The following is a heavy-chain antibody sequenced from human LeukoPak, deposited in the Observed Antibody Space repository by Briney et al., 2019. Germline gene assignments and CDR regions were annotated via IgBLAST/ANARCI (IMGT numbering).Heavy chain of an antibody. CDR2: INPCGGST. V-gene: IGHV1-46*01. Sequence: AAVTVSFMASGYTFTSYYMHWVRQAPGQGGEWMGIINPCGGSTSYAHKFQGRLTITSDIYTRTVYISLSKLRADDTAVYLFARTKRYNWNYLGYWGQGTLVTVSS. J-gene: IGHJ4*02. CDR3: ARTKRYNWNYLGY. CDR1: GYTFTSYY. D-gene: IGHD1-20*01.